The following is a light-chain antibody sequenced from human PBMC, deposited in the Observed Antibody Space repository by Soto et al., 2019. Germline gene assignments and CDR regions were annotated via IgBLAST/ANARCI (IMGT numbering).Light chain of an antibody. Sequence: DIQMTQSPSTLSASVGDTVTVTWWASQSVSGWLAWYQQKPGEAPKLLIYDASALPRGVPSRFSGSGSGTKFPLTIASLQPDDFATYYCKQYETFSGTFGPGTKVDIK. J-gene: IGKJ1*01. CDR2: DAS. CDR3: KQYETFSGT. CDR1: QSVSGW. V-gene: IGKV1-5*01.